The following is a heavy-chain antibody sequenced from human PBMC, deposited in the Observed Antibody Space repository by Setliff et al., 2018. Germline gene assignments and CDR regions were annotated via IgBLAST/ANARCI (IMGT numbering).Heavy chain of an antibody. D-gene: IGHD1-1*01. CDR3: ARTGTYRYFDY. V-gene: IGHV4-39*01. Sequence: LSLTCTVSGASLSSGTYYWGWIRQPPGKGLEWIGRIYYRGNTYYNASLKGRLTISVDTAQNQFSLRLTSVTAADTAVYYCARTGTYRYFDYWGQGALVTVSS. J-gene: IGHJ4*02. CDR1: GASLSSGTYY. CDR2: IYYRGNT.